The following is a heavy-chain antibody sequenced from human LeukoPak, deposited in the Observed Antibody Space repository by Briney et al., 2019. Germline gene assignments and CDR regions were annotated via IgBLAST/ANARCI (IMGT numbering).Heavy chain of an antibody. V-gene: IGHV3-7*01. J-gene: IGHJ4*02. D-gene: IGHD6-13*01. CDR3: ARAGYSSSWPNYFDY. CDR1: GFTFSSYW. CDR2: IKQDGSEK. Sequence: GGSLRLSCAASGFTFSSYWMSWVRQAPGKGLEWVANIKQDGSEKYYVDSVKGRFTISRDNAKSSLYLQMNSLRAEDTAVYYCARAGYSSSWPNYFDYWGQGTLVTVSS.